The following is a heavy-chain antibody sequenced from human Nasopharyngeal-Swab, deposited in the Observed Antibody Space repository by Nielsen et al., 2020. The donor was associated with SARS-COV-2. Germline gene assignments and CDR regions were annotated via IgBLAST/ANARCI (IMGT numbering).Heavy chain of an antibody. V-gene: IGHV4-61*01. CDR3: ASSGGSGSYYKLDY. Sequence: SETLSLTCTVSGGSVSSGSYYWSWIRQPPGKGLEWIGYIYYSGSTNCNPSLKSRVTISVDTSKNQFSLKLSSVTAADTAVYYCASSGGSGSYYKLDYWGQGTLVTVSS. D-gene: IGHD3-10*01. CDR2: IYYSGST. CDR1: GGSVSSGSYY. J-gene: IGHJ4*02.